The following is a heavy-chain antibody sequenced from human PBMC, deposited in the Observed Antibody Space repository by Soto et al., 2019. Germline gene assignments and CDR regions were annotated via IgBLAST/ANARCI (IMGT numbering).Heavy chain of an antibody. Sequence: GGSLRLSCAASGFTFSSYGMHWVRQAPGKGLEWVAVISYDGSNKYYADSVKGRFTISRDNSKNTLYLQMNSLRAEDTAVYYCAKDGGPEGTDYDILTGYYNSYYYYGMDVWGQGTTVTVSS. CDR3: AKDGGPEGTDYDILTGYYNSYYYYGMDV. D-gene: IGHD3-9*01. J-gene: IGHJ6*02. CDR2: ISYDGSNK. V-gene: IGHV3-30*18. CDR1: GFTFSSYG.